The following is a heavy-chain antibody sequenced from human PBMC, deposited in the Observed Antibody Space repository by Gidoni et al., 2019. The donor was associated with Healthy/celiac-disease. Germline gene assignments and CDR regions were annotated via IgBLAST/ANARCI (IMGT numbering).Heavy chain of an antibody. CDR3: ARGDIVVVVAATLEYFQH. CDR2: INPNSGCT. D-gene: IGHD2-15*01. CDR1: GYTFTGYY. V-gene: IGHV1-2*06. Sequence: QVQLVQSGAEVKKPGASVKVSCKASGYTFTGYYMHWVRQAPGQGLEWMGRINPNSGCTNYAQKFQGRVTMTRDTSISTAYMELSRLRSDDTAVYYCARGDIVVVVAATLEYFQHWGQGTLVTVSS. J-gene: IGHJ1*01.